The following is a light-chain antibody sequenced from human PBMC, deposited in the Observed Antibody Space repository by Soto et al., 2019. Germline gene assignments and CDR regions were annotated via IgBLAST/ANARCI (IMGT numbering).Light chain of an antibody. CDR1: QSVSRY. CDR3: QQRSNWPLYT. V-gene: IGKV3-11*01. Sequence: EIVLTQSPATLSLYPGERATLSCRASQSVSRYLAWYQQKPGQAPRRLIYDASNRATGIPARFSGSGSGTDFTLTISSLEPEDFAVYYCQQRSNWPLYTFGQGTKLEIK. J-gene: IGKJ2*01. CDR2: DAS.